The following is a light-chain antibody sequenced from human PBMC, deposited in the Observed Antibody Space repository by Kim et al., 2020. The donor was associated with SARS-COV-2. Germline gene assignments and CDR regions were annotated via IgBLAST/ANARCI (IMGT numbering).Light chain of an antibody. CDR3: SSYTDIFL. V-gene: IGLV2-8*01. J-gene: IGLJ3*02. Sequence: QSALTQPPSASGSPGQSVTISCTGTSSDVGGHNYVSWYQQYQGKAPKLLIYDVSKRPSGVPDRFSGSKSGNTASLTVSGLQADDEAEYYCSSYTDIFLFGGGTKVTVL. CDR1: SSDVGGHNY. CDR2: DVS.